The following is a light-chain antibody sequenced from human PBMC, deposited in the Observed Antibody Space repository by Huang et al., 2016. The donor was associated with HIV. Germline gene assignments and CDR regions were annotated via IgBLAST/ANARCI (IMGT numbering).Light chain of an antibody. CDR3: QQYESWPPLT. J-gene: IGKJ4*01. V-gene: IGKV3-15*01. CDR1: QSVRDK. CDR2: ATS. Sequence: EIVMTQSPDTLSVSPGERATLSCRASQSVRDKLAWYQPKPGQAPRLLLHATSTRAAGVPARFSGSGSGTEFTLTISSLQSEDCGVYYCQQYESWPPLTFGGGTKVEIK.